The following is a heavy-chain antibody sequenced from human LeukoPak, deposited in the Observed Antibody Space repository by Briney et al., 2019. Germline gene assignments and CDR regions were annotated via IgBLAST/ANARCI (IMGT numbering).Heavy chain of an antibody. CDR3: ARSYGSGSSLFFDY. V-gene: IGHV5-51*01. D-gene: IGHD3-10*01. Sequence: GESLKISCKGSGYTFTTYWIAWVRQMPGKGLEWMGIIYPADSDTRYSPSFQGQVTISADKSISTAYLQWSSLKASDTAMYYCARSYGSGSSLFFDYWGQGTLVTVSS. J-gene: IGHJ4*02. CDR1: GYTFTTYW. CDR2: IYPADSDT.